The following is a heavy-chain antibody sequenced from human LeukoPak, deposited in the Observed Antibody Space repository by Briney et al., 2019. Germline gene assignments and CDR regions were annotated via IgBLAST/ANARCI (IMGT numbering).Heavy chain of an antibody. J-gene: IGHJ3*02. CDR3: ARDRSNLYYDSSGDAFDI. V-gene: IGHV3-21*01. CDR2: ISSSSSYI. Sequence: GGSLGLSCAASGFTFSTYSMNWVRQAPGKGLEWVSSISSSSSYIYYPDSVMGRFTLSRDNAKNSLYLQMNSLRDEDTAVYYCARDRSNLYYDSSGDAFDIWGQGTMVTVSS. CDR1: GFTFSTYS. D-gene: IGHD3-22*01.